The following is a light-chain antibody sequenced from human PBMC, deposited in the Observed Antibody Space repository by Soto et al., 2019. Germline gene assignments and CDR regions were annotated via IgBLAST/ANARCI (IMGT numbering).Light chain of an antibody. CDR1: QSVSSSY. CDR3: QQYDSTPYT. Sequence: EIELTQSPGTLSLSPGERATLSCRASQSVSSSYLAWYQQKPGQAPRLLISGASIRATGIPDRFSGSGSGTDFTLTISRLEPEDFAVYSCQQYDSTPYTFGQGTKLEIK. J-gene: IGKJ2*01. CDR2: GAS. V-gene: IGKV3-20*01.